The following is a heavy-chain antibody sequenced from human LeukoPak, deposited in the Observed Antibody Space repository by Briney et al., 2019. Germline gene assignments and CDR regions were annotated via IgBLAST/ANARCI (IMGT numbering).Heavy chain of an antibody. CDR3: ARSYSSGSYYSPFDP. D-gene: IGHD3-10*01. CDR2: IYYKGNT. J-gene: IGHJ5*02. CDR1: GGSISSFF. Sequence: SETLSLTCTVSGGSISSFFWSWIRQPPGKGLEWIGYIYYKGNTNYSPSLTSRVTISLDTSKNQFSLKLSSLTAADTAVYYCARSYSSGSYYSPFDPWGQGTLVTVSS. V-gene: IGHV4-59*01.